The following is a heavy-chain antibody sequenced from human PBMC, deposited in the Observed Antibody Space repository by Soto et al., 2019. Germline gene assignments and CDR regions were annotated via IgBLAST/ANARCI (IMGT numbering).Heavy chain of an antibody. CDR3: AARHFWSGPWTHTRLDS. J-gene: IGHJ4*02. CDR1: GYSSNSSDW. V-gene: IGHV4-4*02. CDR2: ISHSGST. D-gene: IGHD3-3*02. Sequence: SETRCVTCAVSGYSSNSSDWWDWVRQPPGKGLEWIGQISHSGSTNYNPSLTSRVTISVDKSKNHLSLKLTSVTAADTAVYYCAARHFWSGPWTHTRLDSWGQGNLVT.